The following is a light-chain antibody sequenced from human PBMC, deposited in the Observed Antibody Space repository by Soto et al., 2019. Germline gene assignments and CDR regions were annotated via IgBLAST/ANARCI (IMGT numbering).Light chain of an antibody. CDR1: QSISTY. J-gene: IGKJ4*01. V-gene: IGKV1-39*01. CDR3: HQSYSSPVT. CDR2: AAS. Sequence: DIQMTQSPSSLSASVGDRVTITCRASQSISTYLYWYQQKTGRVPQVLIYAASSLQGGVPSKFSGSGSGTDFTLTISTLQPEDFATYYCHQSYSSPVTVGGGTKVEIK.